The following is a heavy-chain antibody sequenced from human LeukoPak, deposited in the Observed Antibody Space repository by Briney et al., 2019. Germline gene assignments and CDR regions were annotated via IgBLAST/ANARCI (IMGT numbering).Heavy chain of an antibody. CDR3: ARDSNWNNGGFDY. CDR1: GFTFSSYS. Sequence: GGSLRLSCAASGFTFSSYSMNWVRQAPGKGLEWVSTSSGNGGSTYYGDSVKGRFTISRDNVKNTLHLQMSSLRAEDTAIYYCARDSNWNNGGFDYWGQGTLVTVSA. J-gene: IGHJ4*02. V-gene: IGHV3-23*01. D-gene: IGHD1/OR15-1a*01. CDR2: SSGNGGST.